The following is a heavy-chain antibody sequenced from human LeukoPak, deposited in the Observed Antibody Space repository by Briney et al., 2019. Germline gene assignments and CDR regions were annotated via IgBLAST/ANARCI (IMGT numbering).Heavy chain of an antibody. J-gene: IGHJ4*02. CDR3: AKDHANTPVVTN. Sequence: PRASVKVSCKASGYTFTIYDINWVRQATGQGLEWMGWMNPNSGNTGYAQKFQGRVTITRNTSISTAYMELSSLRSEDTAVYYCAKDHANTPVVTNWGQGILVSVSS. D-gene: IGHD2-21*02. V-gene: IGHV1-8*03. CDR1: GYTFTIYD. CDR2: MNPNSGNT.